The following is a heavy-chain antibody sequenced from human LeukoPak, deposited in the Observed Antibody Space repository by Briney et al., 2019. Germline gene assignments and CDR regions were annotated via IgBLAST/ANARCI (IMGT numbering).Heavy chain of an antibody. V-gene: IGHV7-4-1*02. CDR2: INTNTGNP. J-gene: IGHJ4*02. D-gene: IGHD3-9*01. CDR1: GYTFTSYA. Sequence: ASVKVSCKASGYTFTSYAMNWVRQAPGQGLEWMGWINTNTGNPTYAQGFTGRFVFSLDTSVSTAYLQISSLKAEDTAVYYCARDRALLTGILNSGGTPGNIWGQGTLVTVSS. CDR3: ARDRALLTGILNSGGTPGNI.